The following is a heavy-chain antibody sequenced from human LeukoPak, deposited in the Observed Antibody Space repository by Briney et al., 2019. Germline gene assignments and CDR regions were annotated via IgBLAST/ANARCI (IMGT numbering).Heavy chain of an antibody. J-gene: IGHJ3*02. CDR2: IKSDGSGT. CDR3: AKEGAGGYYPNDAFDI. D-gene: IGHD3-22*01. Sequence: GGSLRLSCAASGFTFSKYWMHWVRQAPGKGLEWVSRIKSDGSGTSYVDSVKGRFTISRDNSKNTLYVQMNSLRAEDTAVYYCAKEGAGGYYPNDAFDIWGQGTMVTVSS. V-gene: IGHV3-74*01. CDR1: GFTFSKYW.